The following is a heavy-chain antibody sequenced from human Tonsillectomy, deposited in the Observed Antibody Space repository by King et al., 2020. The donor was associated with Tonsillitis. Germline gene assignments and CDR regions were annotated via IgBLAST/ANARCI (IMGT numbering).Heavy chain of an antibody. CDR3: TRRVVAASRGMDV. CDR1: GFTFSGSA. Sequence: VQLVESGGGLVQPGGSLKLSCAASGFTFSGSAMHWVRQASGKGLEWVGRIRSKPTISPAVYAGSLKGRFTISRDVSKNTAYLQMNSLKTEDTAVYYCTRRVVAASRGMDVWGQGTTVTVSS. J-gene: IGHJ6*02. D-gene: IGHD2-15*01. V-gene: IGHV3-73*02. CDR2: IRSKPTISPA.